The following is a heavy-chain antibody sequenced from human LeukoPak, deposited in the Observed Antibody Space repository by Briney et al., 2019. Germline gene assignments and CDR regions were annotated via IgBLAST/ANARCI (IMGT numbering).Heavy chain of an antibody. CDR2: IYPGDSDT. J-gene: IGHJ6*03. D-gene: IGHD2-21*01. CDR3: ARHPCGGDCYNYYYYMDV. CDR1: GYSFTSYW. V-gene: IGHV5-51*01. Sequence: GESLKISCKGSGYSFTSYWIGWVRQMPGKGLEWMGIIYPGDSDTRYSPSFQGQVTISADKSISTAYLQWSSLKASDTAMYYCARHPCGGDCYNYYYYMDVWGKGTTVTVSS.